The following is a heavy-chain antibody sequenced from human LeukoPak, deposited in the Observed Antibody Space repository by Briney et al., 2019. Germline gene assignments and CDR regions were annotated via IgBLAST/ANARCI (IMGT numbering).Heavy chain of an antibody. J-gene: IGHJ4*02. CDR1: GGSFSGYY. CDR2: INHSGST. D-gene: IGHD3-9*01. Sequence: PSETLSLTCAVYGGSFSGYYWSWIRQPPGKGLEGIGEINHSGSTNYNPSLKSRVTISVDTSKNQFSLKLSSVTAADTAVYYCARGGLRYFDWFLGYWGQGTLVTVSS. CDR3: ARGGLRYFDWFLGY. V-gene: IGHV4-34*01.